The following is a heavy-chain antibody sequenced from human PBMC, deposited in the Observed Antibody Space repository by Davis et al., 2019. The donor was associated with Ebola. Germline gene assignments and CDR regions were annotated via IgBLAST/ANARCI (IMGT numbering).Heavy chain of an antibody. CDR2: MNPNSGNT. D-gene: IGHD6-6*01. CDR3: ALAGDSSPGYNAFDI. V-gene: IGHV1-8*01. CDR1: GYAFTSYD. J-gene: IGHJ3*02. Sequence: ASVKVSCKASGYAFTSYDINWVRQATGQGLEWMGWMNPNSGNTGYAQKFQGRVTMTRNTSISTAYMELSSLRSEDTAVYYCALAGDSSPGYNAFDIWGQGTMVTVSS.